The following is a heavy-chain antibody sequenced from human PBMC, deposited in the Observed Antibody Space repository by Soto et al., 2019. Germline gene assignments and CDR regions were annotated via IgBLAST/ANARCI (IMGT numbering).Heavy chain of an antibody. CDR3: AREIYGDYDDAFDI. CDR2: INHSGST. Sequence: SETLSLTCAVYGGSFSGYYWSWIRQPPGKGLEWIGEINHSGSTNYNPSLKSRVTISVDTSKNQFSLKLSSVTAADTAVYYCAREIYGDYDDAFDIWGQGTMVTVSS. J-gene: IGHJ3*02. D-gene: IGHD4-17*01. V-gene: IGHV4-34*01. CDR1: GGSFSGYY.